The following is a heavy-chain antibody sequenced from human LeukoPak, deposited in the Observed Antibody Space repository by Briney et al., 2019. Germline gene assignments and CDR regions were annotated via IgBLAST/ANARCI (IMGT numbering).Heavy chain of an antibody. CDR1: GGSCSGYY. J-gene: IGHJ3*02. Sequence: SETLSLTCAVYGGSCSGYYWSWIRQPPGKGLEWTGEINHSGSTNYNPSLKSRVTISVDTSKNQFSLKLSSVTAADTAVYYCARVDCSSTSCYKPDAFDIWGQGTTVTVSS. CDR2: INHSGST. CDR3: ARVDCSSTSCYKPDAFDI. V-gene: IGHV4-34*01. D-gene: IGHD2-2*02.